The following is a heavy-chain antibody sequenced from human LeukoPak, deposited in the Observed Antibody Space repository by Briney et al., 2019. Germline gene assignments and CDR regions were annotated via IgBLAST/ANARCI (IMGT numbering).Heavy chain of an antibody. CDR2: ISSSSSYI. J-gene: IGHJ4*02. Sequence: NPGGSLRLSCAASGFTFSSYSMNRVRQAPGQGLEWVSPISSSSSYIYYADSVKGRFTISRDKAKNSLYLQMNRLRAEDTAVYYCARGDSTSCYVDYWGQGTLVTVSS. D-gene: IGHD2-2*01. CDR3: ARGDSTSCYVDY. V-gene: IGHV3-21*01. CDR1: GFTFSSYS.